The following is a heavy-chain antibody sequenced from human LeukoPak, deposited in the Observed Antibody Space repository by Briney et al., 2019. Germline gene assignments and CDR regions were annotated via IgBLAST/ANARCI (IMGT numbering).Heavy chain of an antibody. CDR1: GFTVSSNS. Sequence: GGSLRLSCTVSGFTVSSNSMSWVRQAPGKGLEWVSFIYSGGNTHNSDSVKGRFTISRDNSKNTLYLQMNSLRAEDTAVYYCARRAGDYSHPYDYWGQGTLVTDSS. CDR3: ARRAGDYSHPYDY. J-gene: IGHJ4*02. CDR2: IYSGGNT. V-gene: IGHV3-53*01. D-gene: IGHD3-22*01.